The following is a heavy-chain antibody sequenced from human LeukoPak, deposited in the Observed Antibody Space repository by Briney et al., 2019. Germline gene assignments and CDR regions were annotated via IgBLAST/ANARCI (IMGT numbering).Heavy chain of an antibody. J-gene: IGHJ5*02. CDR1: GGSISSSVYY. CDR3: ARHSRRESIPNWFDP. D-gene: IGHD2-21*01. CDR2: VFYSGST. V-gene: IGHV4-39*01. Sequence: TSETLSLTCAVSGGSISSSVYYWAWIRQPPGKGLEWIGSVFYSGSTYYNPSLKSRVTMSVDTSKNHFSLELSSVTAADTAVYYCARHSRRESIPNWFDPWGQGTLVTVSS.